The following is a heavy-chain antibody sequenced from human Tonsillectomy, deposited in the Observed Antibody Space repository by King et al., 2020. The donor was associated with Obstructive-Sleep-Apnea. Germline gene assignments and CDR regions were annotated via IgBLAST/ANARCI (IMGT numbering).Heavy chain of an antibody. CDR2: IYHSGST. V-gene: IGHV4-4*02. J-gene: IGHJ4*02. CDR1: GDSISSSNR. Sequence: VQLQESGPGLVKPSGTLSLTCAVSGDSISSSNRWSWVRQPPGKGLEWIGEIYHSGSTNYNPSLKSRVTISLDKSKNQFSLKLCSVAAADTAVDYCAREEMPGLAVAGPGFDYWGQGTLVTVS. D-gene: IGHD6-19*01. CDR3: AREEMPGLAVAGPGFDY.